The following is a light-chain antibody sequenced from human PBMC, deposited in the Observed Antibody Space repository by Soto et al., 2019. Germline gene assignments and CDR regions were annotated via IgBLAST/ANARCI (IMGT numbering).Light chain of an antibody. CDR2: WAS. CDR3: QQYYSTPPRGWT. Sequence: DIVMTQSPDSLAVSLGERATINCKSSQSVLYSSNNKNYLAWYQHKPGQPPKLLIYWASTRESGVPDRFSGSGSGTDFTLTISSLQAEDVAVYYCQQYYSTPPRGWTFGQGTKVEIK. V-gene: IGKV4-1*01. CDR1: QSVLYSSNNKNY. J-gene: IGKJ1*01.